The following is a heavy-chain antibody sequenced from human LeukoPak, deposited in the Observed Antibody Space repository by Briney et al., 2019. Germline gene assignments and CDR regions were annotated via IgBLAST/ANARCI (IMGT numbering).Heavy chain of an antibody. J-gene: IGHJ4*02. Sequence: GGSLRLSCAASGFTFSSYSMNWVRQAPGKGLEWVSAISGSGGSTYYADSVKGRFTISRDNSKNTLYLQMNSLRAEDTAVYYCAKGGAVVTIFGVVTDGYYFDYWGQGTLVTVSS. CDR3: AKGGAVVTIFGVVTDGYYFDY. CDR2: ISGSGGST. V-gene: IGHV3-23*01. D-gene: IGHD3-3*01. CDR1: GFTFSSYS.